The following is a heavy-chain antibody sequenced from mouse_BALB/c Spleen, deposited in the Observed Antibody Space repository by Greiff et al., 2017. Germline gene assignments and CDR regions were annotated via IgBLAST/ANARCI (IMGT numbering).Heavy chain of an antibody. D-gene: IGHD2-1*01. CDR2: IWAGGST. CDR1: GFSLTSYG. V-gene: IGHV2-9*02. CDR3: ASYGKRYFDV. Sequence: VQGVESGPGLVAPSQSLSITCTVSGFSLTSYGVHWVRQPPGKGLEWLGVIWAGGSTNYNSALMSRLSISKDNSKSQVFLKMNSLQTDDTAMYYCASYGKRYFDVWGAGTTVTVSS. J-gene: IGHJ1*01.